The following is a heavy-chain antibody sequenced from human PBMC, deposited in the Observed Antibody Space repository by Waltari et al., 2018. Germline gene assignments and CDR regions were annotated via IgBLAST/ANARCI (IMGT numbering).Heavy chain of an antibody. D-gene: IGHD3-10*01. Sequence: QVQLQESGPGLVKPSETLSLTCTVSGGSISSYYWSWIRQPPGKGLEWIGYIYYSGGTNYNPSRKSRGTISVDTSKNQFSLKLSSVTAADTAVYYCARESPLVGEGAMDVWGKGTTVTVSS. V-gene: IGHV4-59*01. CDR3: ARESPLVGEGAMDV. CDR1: GGSISSYY. CDR2: IYYSGGT. J-gene: IGHJ6*04.